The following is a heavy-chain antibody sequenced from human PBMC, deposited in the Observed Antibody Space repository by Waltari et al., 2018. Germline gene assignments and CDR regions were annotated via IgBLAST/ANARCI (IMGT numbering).Heavy chain of an antibody. V-gene: IGHV3-23*01. CDR2: ISGSGGST. CDR1: GFTFSSSA. CDR3: AKGPPRDGMDV. Sequence: EVQLLESGGGLVQPGGSLRLSCAASGFTFSSSAMSWVRQPPGKGLEWVSIISGSGGSTYYADSLNGRFTISRDNSKNTLYLQMNSLRAEDTAVYYCAKGPPRDGMDVWGQGTTVTVSS. J-gene: IGHJ6*02.